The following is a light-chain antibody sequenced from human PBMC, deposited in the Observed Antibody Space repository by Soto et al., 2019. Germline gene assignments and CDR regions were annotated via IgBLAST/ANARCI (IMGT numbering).Light chain of an antibody. J-gene: IGKJ4*01. CDR3: QQYNIYPLT. CDR2: EAS. V-gene: IGKV1-5*03. CDR1: QSITSW. Sequence: DIQMTQSPSTLSASVGDRVTITCRAIQSITSWLAWYQQKPGKAPKLLIYEASDLESGVPSRFSGAGSGTEFTLTISGLQPDDFATYYCQQYNIYPLTFGGGTKVEI.